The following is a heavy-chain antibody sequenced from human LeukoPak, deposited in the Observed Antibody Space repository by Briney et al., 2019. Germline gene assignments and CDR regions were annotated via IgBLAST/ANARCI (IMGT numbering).Heavy chain of an antibody. CDR2: IYSGGST. J-gene: IGHJ4*02. CDR1: GFTFSSYA. D-gene: IGHD3-22*01. CDR3: ARGGSTGYYDSSGLPAVTPLQY. V-gene: IGHV3-66*01. Sequence: TGGSLRLSCAASGFTFSSYAMSWVRQAPGKGLEWVSVIYSGGSTYYADSVKGRFTISRDNSKNTLYLQMNSLRAEDTAVYYCARGGSTGYYDSSGLPAVTPLQYWGQGTLVTVSS.